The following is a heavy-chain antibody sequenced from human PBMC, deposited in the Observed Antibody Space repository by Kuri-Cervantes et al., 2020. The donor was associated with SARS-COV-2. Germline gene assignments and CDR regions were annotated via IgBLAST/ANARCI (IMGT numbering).Heavy chain of an antibody. J-gene: IGHJ3*02. CDR1: GGSVSSGSYY. Sequence: GSLRLSCTVSGGSVSSGSYYWSWIRQPPGKGLEWIGYIYYSGSTNYNPSLKSRVTISVDTSKNQFSLKLTSVTAADTAVYYCARREGGGSYNVAFDIWGQGTLVTVSS. V-gene: IGHV4-61*01. D-gene: IGHD1-26*01. CDR2: IYYSGST. CDR3: ARREGGGSYNVAFDI.